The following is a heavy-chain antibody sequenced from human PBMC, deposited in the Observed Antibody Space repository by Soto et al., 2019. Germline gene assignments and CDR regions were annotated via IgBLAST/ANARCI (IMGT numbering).Heavy chain of an antibody. CDR2: ISAYTDNT. CDR3: ERENWNYDYYYGMDV. J-gene: IGHJ6*02. Sequence: QAQLVQSGSEVREPGASVKVSCKASGYPFTTYGITWVRQAPGQGLEWLGWISAYTDNTNYAQNLQGRVTMTTDTSTSTAYMELRSLRSDDTAVYYCERENWNYDYYYGMDVWGQGTTVTVSS. D-gene: IGHD1-1*01. CDR1: GYPFTTYG. V-gene: IGHV1-18*04.